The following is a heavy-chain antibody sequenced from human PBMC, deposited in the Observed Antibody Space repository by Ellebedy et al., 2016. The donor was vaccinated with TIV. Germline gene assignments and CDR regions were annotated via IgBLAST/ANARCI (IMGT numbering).Heavy chain of an antibody. V-gene: IGHV3-33*01. CDR2: IWYDGSNK. CDR3: AREFPPTYYDSSGYPPSFDY. Sequence: GESLKISCAASGFTFSSYGMHWVRQAPGKGLEWVAVIWYDGSNKYYADSVKGRFTISRDNSKNTLYLQMNSLRAEDTAVYYCAREFPPTYYDSSGYPPSFDYWGQGTLVTVSS. J-gene: IGHJ4*02. CDR1: GFTFSSYG. D-gene: IGHD3-22*01.